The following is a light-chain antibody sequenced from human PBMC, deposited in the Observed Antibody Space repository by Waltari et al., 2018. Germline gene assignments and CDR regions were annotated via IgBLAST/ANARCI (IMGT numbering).Light chain of an antibody. CDR2: FTD. Sequence: QSVLTQPPSASGTPGQRVTISCSGGRSNIGSNSVNWFQQLPGTAPRLFIYFTDPRPSGFPGRFSGSKSGTSASLAISGLQSGDEADYYCASWDASLNGWVFGGGTKLTVL. CDR1: RSNIGSNS. CDR3: ASWDASLNGWV. V-gene: IGLV1-44*01. J-gene: IGLJ3*02.